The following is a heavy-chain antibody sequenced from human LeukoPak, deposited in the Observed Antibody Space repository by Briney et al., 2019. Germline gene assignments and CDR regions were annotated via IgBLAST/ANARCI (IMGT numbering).Heavy chain of an antibody. Sequence: GGSLRLSCVASGFTFSNYWMSWVRQAPGKGLEWVANIKQDGSEKYYVDSVKGRFTISRDNAKNSLYLQMNSLRAEDTAVYYCARAVATSFDYWGQGTLVTVSS. J-gene: IGHJ4*02. D-gene: IGHD5-12*01. CDR2: IKQDGSEK. V-gene: IGHV3-7*01. CDR3: ARAVATSFDY. CDR1: GFTFSNYW.